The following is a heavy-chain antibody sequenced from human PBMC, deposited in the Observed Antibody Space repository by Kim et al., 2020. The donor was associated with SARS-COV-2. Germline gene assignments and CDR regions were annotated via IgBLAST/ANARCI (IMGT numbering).Heavy chain of an antibody. D-gene: IGHD5-18*01. CDR3: ARGLATANVTGGYP. Sequence: SETLSLTCTVSGGSIRSNGYYWGWVRQPPGKGLEWIGCLYYSGNTYYNPSLGSRVTISIQTSKNQFSLKLTSLTAADTAVYYCARGLATANVTGGYP. J-gene: IGHJ5*02. CDR1: GGSIRSNGYY. CDR2: LYYSGNT. V-gene: IGHV4-39*07.